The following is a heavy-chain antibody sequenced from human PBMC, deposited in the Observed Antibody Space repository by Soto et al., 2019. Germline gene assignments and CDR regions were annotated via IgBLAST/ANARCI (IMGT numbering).Heavy chain of an antibody. Sequence: GGSLRLSCAASGFTFNDYYMSWIRQAPGKGLEWLSHISDSGSTIKYADSVKGRFTISRDNAKKSLYLHMNSLRADDTAVYYCARDTAFVASGFLDPWGQGILVTVSS. D-gene: IGHD3-22*01. CDR1: GFTFNDYY. J-gene: IGHJ5*02. CDR3: ARDTAFVASGFLDP. CDR2: ISDSGSTI. V-gene: IGHV3-11*01.